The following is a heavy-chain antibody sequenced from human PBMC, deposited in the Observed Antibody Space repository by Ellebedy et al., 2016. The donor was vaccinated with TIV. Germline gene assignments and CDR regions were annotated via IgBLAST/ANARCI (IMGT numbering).Heavy chain of an antibody. CDR2: IKSKTDGGTT. D-gene: IGHD3-9*01. CDR3: TTEGGYFDWPPLRD. CDR1: GFTFSNAW. Sequence: PGGSLRLSCAASGFTFSNAWMSWVRQAPGKGLEWVGRIKSKTDGGTTDYAAPVKGRFTISRDDSKNTLYLQMNSLKTEDTAVYYCTTEGGYFDWPPLRDWGQGTLVTVSS. J-gene: IGHJ4*02. V-gene: IGHV3-15*01.